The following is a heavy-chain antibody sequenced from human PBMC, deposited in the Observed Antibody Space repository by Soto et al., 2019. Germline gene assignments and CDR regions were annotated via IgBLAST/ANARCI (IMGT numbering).Heavy chain of an antibody. Sequence: SETLSLTCTVSGGSISSYYWSWIRQPPGKGLEWIGYIYYSGSTNYNPSLKSRVTISVDTSKNQFSLKLSSVTAADTAVYYCARRWAAGSTYYFEYWGQGTLVTVAS. CDR1: GGSISSYY. CDR3: ARRWAAGSTYYFEY. CDR2: IYYSGST. J-gene: IGHJ4*02. D-gene: IGHD6-13*01. V-gene: IGHV4-59*01.